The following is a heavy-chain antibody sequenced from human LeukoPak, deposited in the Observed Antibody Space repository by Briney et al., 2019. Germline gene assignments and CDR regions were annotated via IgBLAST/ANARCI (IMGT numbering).Heavy chain of an antibody. CDR2: IYHSGST. D-gene: IGHD3-3*01. CDR3: ARARLYDFWSGYPQYYFDY. J-gene: IGHJ4*02. CDR1: VGSISSGCYS. V-gene: IGHV4-30-2*01. Sequence: PSETLSLTCTVSVGSISSGCYSWSWIRQPPGKGLEWIEYIYHSGSTYYNPSLKSRVTISVDRSKNQFSLKLSSVTAADTAVYYCARARLYDFWSGYPQYYFDYWGQGTLVTVSS.